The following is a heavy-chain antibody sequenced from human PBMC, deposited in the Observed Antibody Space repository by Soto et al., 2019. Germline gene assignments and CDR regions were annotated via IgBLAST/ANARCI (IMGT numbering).Heavy chain of an antibody. V-gene: IGHV4-38-2*02. CDR3: AREQPFMGDKLWWFDS. Sequence: LSLTCDVSDYSMTSGYFWGWIRQPPGKGLQWIGSIHHSGKTYYNPSLKSRVSISVDTSKNQFSLKVNTVTAADTAVYYCAREQPFMGDKLWWFDSWGHGTLVTV. D-gene: IGHD3-16*01. J-gene: IGHJ5*01. CDR1: DYSMTSGYF. CDR2: IHHSGKT.